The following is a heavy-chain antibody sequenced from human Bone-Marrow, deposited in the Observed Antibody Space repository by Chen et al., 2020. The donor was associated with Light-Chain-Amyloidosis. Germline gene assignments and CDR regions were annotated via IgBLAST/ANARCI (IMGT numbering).Heavy chain of an antibody. Sequence: EVQLVESGGGLVRPGGSLRLSCAASGFTFRTNSMTWVRQAPGTGLEWVSCISGRSSYIFYADSVKGRFTISRDNAKNSLYLQMDSLRAEDTAIYYCARCNGGTCYSSGYFHGMDVWGQGTTVTVSS. J-gene: IGHJ6*02. CDR3: ARCNGGTCYSSGYFHGMDV. CDR2: ISGRSSYI. D-gene: IGHD2-15*01. CDR1: GFTFRTNS. V-gene: IGHV3-21*01.